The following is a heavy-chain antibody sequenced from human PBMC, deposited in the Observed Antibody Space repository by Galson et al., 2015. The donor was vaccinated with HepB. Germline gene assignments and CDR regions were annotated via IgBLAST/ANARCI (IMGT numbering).Heavy chain of an antibody. Sequence: SLRLSCAASGLTFSSYNMNWVRQAPGKGLEWVSSISNMGTYIHYAESVKGRFTISRDNAQKSLYLHMNSLRAEDKAVYYCARVMGWELPFDFWGRGTLVTVSS. V-gene: IGHV3-21*01. J-gene: IGHJ4*02. CDR3: ARVMGWELPFDF. CDR1: GLTFSSYN. D-gene: IGHD1-26*01. CDR2: ISNMGTYI.